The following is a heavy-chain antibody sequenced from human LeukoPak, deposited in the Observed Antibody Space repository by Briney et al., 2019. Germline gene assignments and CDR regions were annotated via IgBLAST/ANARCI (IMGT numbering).Heavy chain of an antibody. CDR1: GYTFTDYW. V-gene: IGHV5-51*01. Sequence: HGESLKISCKGSGYTFTDYWIGWVRPMPGKGLEWMGIIFPGDSDTRYSPSFQGQITISANKSISTAYLQWSSLKASDTAMYFCARHLRARPFDIWGQGIMVTVS. CDR2: IFPGDSDT. D-gene: IGHD5/OR15-5a*01. CDR3: ARHLRARPFDI. J-gene: IGHJ3*02.